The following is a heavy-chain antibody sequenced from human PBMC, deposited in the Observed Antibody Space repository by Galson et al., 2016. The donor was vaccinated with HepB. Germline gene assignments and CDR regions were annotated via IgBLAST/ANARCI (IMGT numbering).Heavy chain of an antibody. Sequence: SETLSLTCTVSGASISSSSYYWGWLRQPPGKGLEWVGSIYYTGTTHYNPSLQSRVSISVDPSKNQFSLRLTSVSAADTAMYSCARQDRAGLVNFWGQGTMVTVSS. D-gene: IGHD6-19*01. V-gene: IGHV4-39*07. CDR3: ARQDRAGLVNF. J-gene: IGHJ3*01. CDR2: IYYTGTT. CDR1: GASISSSSYY.